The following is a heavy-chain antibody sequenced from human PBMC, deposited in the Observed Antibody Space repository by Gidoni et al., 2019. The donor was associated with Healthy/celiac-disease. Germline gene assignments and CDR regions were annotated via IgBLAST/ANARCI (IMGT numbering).Heavy chain of an antibody. V-gene: IGHV3-9*01. Sequence: EVQLVESGGGLVQPGRSLRLSCAASGFTFVDYAMHWVRQAPGKGLEWVSGISWNSGSIGYADSVKGRFTISRDNAKNSLYLQMNSLRAEDTALYYCAKDIQKYYPIDDAFDIWGQGTMVTVSS. CDR3: AKDIQKYYPIDDAFDI. J-gene: IGHJ3*02. D-gene: IGHD3-10*01. CDR1: GFTFVDYA. CDR2: ISWNSGSI.